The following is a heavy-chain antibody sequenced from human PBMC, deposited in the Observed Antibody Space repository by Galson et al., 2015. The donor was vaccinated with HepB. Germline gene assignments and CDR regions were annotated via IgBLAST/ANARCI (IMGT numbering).Heavy chain of an antibody. CDR3: ARKGKNSHGYHWFDP. D-gene: IGHD5-18*01. J-gene: IGHJ5*02. Sequence: QSGAEVKKPGESLRISCKGSGYSFTSYWISWVRQMPGKGLEWMGRIDPSDSYTNYSPSFQGHVTISADKSISTAYLQWSSLKASDTAMYYCARKGKNSHGYHWFDPWGQGTLVTVSS. CDR2: IDPSDSYT. V-gene: IGHV5-10-1*01. CDR1: GYSFTSYW.